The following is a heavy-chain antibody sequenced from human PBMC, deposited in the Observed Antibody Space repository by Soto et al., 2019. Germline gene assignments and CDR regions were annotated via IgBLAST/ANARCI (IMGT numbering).Heavy chain of an antibody. D-gene: IGHD1-26*01. Sequence: SETLSLTCTVTGGSTSSYYWSWLRQPPGKGLEWIGYNSYSRSTDYNPSLKSRVTISVDTSKNQFSLKLSSATAADTAVYYCARQGGSYSFDYWGQGTLVTVSS. CDR3: ARQGGSYSFDY. CDR2: NSYSRST. CDR1: GGSTSSYY. V-gene: IGHV4-59*08. J-gene: IGHJ4*02.